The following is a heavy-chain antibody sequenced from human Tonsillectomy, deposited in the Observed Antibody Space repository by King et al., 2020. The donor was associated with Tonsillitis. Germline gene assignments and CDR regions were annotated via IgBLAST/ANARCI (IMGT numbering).Heavy chain of an antibody. Sequence: QLVQSGAEVKKPGSSVKVSCRTSGGTFSNYAFHWVRQAPGQGLEWMGGIIPLFGTPNYAQKFQGRLTINADETTRTAYMELNSLRFEDTAVYYCARDRNSGSNPPLDHGGQGTLVTVSS. CDR1: GGTFSNYA. CDR2: IIPLFGTP. CDR3: ARDRNSGSNPPLDH. D-gene: IGHD1-26*01. J-gene: IGHJ4*02. V-gene: IGHV1-69*01.